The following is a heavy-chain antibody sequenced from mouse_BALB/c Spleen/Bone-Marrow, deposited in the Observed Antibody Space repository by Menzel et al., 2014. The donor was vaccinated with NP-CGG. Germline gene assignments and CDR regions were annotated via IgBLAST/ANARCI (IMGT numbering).Heavy chain of an antibody. CDR2: ISSGSSTI. CDR1: GFTFGSFG. CDR3: ARELLAY. D-gene: IGHD2-12*01. Sequence: EVKLVESGGGLVQPGGSRKLSCAASGFTFGSFGMHWVRQAPEKGLEWVAYISSGSSTIYYADTVKGRFTISRDNPKNTLFLQMTSLRSEDTAMYYCARELLAYWGQGTLVTVS. J-gene: IGHJ3*01. V-gene: IGHV5-17*02.